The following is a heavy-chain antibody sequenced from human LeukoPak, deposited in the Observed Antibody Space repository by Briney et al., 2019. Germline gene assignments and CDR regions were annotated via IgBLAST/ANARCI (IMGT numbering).Heavy chain of an antibody. V-gene: IGHV3-23*01. J-gene: IGHJ3*01. CDR2: IGGGGVDR. Sequence: GGSLRLSCVASGFTFSEFAMNWVRQVPGKGPEWVSHIGGGGVDREYEESVKGRFTVSRDNSRNSLYLQMNSLRGEDTAIYYCAKDSVERNGVYDAFDVWGQGTKVTVAS. CDR1: GFTFSEFA. D-gene: IGHD2-8*01. CDR3: AKDSVERNGVYDAFDV.